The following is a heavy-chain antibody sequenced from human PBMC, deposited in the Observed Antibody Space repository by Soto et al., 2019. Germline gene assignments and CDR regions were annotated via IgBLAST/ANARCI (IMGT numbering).Heavy chain of an antibody. CDR2: ISAYNGNT. Sequence: GASVKVSCKASGYTFTSYGISWVRQAPGQGLEWMGWISAYNGNTNYAQKLQGRVTMTTDTSTSTAYMELRSLRSDDTAVYYCASTPLEYYYGSSGYSFGYWGQGTLVTVSS. V-gene: IGHV1-18*01. CDR1: GYTFTSYG. D-gene: IGHD3-22*01. CDR3: ASTPLEYYYGSSGYSFGY. J-gene: IGHJ4*02.